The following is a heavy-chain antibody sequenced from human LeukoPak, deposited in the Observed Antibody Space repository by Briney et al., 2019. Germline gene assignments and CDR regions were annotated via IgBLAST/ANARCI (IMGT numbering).Heavy chain of an antibody. V-gene: IGHV4-34*01. CDR1: GGSFNGYY. Sequence: SGTLSLTCAVYGGSFNGYYWSWIRQPPGKGLEWIGEINDRGITDYNPSLRIRVTVSIDTSKNHFSLRLTSVTAADTAVYYCAREYYYYMDVWGKGTTVTVSS. CDR3: AREYYYYMDV. J-gene: IGHJ6*03. CDR2: INDRGIT.